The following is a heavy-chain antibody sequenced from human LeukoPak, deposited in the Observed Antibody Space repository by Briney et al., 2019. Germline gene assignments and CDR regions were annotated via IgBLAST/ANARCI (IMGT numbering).Heavy chain of an antibody. CDR2: IYPGDSDT. CDR1: GYSFTSYW. CDR3: ARQWGRGSGSYLGY. Sequence: GESLQISCKGSGYSFTSYWIAWVRQMPGKGLEWMGVIYPGDSDTTYSPSFQGQVTISADKSISNAYLQWSSLRASDTAMYYCARQWGRGSGSYLGYWGQGTLVTVSS. V-gene: IGHV5-51*01. D-gene: IGHD3-10*01. J-gene: IGHJ4*02.